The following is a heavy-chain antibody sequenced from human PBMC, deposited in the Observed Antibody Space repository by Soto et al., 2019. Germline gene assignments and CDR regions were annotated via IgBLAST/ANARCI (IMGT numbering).Heavy chain of an antibody. J-gene: IGHJ4*02. CDR2: INPSGGST. D-gene: IGHD4-17*01. CDR3: ARDDYGERDFDY. Sequence: ASVKVSFKASGYTFTSYYMHWVRQAPGQGLEWMGIINPSGGSTSYAQKFQGRVTMTRDTSTSTVYMELSSLRSEDTAVYYCARDDYGERDFDYWGQGTLVTVSS. V-gene: IGHV1-46*01. CDR1: GYTFTSYY.